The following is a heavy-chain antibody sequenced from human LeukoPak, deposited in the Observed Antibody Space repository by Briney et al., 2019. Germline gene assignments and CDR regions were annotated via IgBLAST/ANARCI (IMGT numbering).Heavy chain of an antibody. D-gene: IGHD6-6*01. Sequence: ASVKVSCKASGYTFTAYYLHWVRQAPGQGLEWMGWINPNGGGASYAQKFRGRVTMTRDTSVSTAYMELTRLRSDDTAIYYCARDMGEYSSSTGIDYWGQGTLVTVSS. CDR2: INPNGGGA. J-gene: IGHJ4*02. V-gene: IGHV1-2*02. CDR3: ARDMGEYSSSTGIDY. CDR1: GYTFTAYY.